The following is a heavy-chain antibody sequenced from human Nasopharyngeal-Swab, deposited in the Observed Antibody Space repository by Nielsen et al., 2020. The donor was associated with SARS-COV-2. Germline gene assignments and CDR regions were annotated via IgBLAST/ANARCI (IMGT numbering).Heavy chain of an antibody. CDR1: GYTFISFG. V-gene: IGHV1-18*01. CDR2: ISPYNSNT. Sequence: ASVKVSCKASGYTFISFGINWVRQAPGHGLEWMGLISPYNSNTNYAQKLQGRVTMTTDSSTYTSYMDLRSLRSDDTAVYYCARGQGSWTRNAFDIWGQGTMVTVSS. J-gene: IGHJ3*02. CDR3: ARGQGSWTRNAFDI. D-gene: IGHD3/OR15-3a*01.